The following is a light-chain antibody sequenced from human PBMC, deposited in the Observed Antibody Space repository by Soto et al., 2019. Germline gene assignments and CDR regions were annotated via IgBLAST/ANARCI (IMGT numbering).Light chain of an antibody. CDR1: ESLVYSDGNTY. CDR2: KVS. Sequence: DVVMTQSPLSLPVTLGQPASISCRSSESLVYSDGNTYLNWFQQRPGQSPRRLFYKVSNRDSGVPDRFSGTGTGTDFTLKISRVEAEDVGLYYCMQGTHWPETFGQGTNVDIK. V-gene: IGKV2-30*01. CDR3: MQGTHWPET. J-gene: IGKJ1*01.